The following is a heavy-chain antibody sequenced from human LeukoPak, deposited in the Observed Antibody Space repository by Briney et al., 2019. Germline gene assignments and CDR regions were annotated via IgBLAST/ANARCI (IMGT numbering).Heavy chain of an antibody. D-gene: IGHD2-21*02. CDR1: GGSISSGGYY. Sequence: SRTLSITCTVSGGSISSGGYYWSWIRQHPGKGLEWIGYIYYSGSTYYNPSLKSRVTISVDTSKNQFSLKLSSVTAADTAVYYCARTAYCGGDCYYLSGAFDIWGQGTMVTVSS. CDR3: ARTAYCGGDCYYLSGAFDI. V-gene: IGHV4-31*03. J-gene: IGHJ3*02. CDR2: IYYSGST.